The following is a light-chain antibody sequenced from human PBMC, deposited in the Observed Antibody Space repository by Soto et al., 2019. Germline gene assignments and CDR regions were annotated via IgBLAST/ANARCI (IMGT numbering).Light chain of an antibody. Sequence: DIQMTQSPSSLSASVGDRVTITCRASQDISNYLAWYQQKPGEVPKLLIYAASTLQKGVKSPFSGGGSGTLFTLTISSLQPDDVATYYCQKYNRAPKTLGRGTRLEIK. J-gene: IGKJ2*01. V-gene: IGKV1-27*01. CDR2: AAS. CDR1: QDISNY. CDR3: QKYNRAPKT.